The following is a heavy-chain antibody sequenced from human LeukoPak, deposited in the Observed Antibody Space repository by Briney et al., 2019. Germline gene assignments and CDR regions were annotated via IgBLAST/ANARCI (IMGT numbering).Heavy chain of an antibody. CDR3: ARGKCSGGSCFNNWFDP. Sequence: SVKVSCKASGYTFTSYGISWVRQAPGQGLEWMGGIVPIFGIANYAQKFKGRVTITADESTSTAYMELSSLRSEDTAVYYCARGKCSGGSCFNNWFDPWGQGTLVTVSS. CDR1: GYTFTSYG. V-gene: IGHV1-69*13. J-gene: IGHJ5*02. D-gene: IGHD2-15*01. CDR2: IVPIFGIA.